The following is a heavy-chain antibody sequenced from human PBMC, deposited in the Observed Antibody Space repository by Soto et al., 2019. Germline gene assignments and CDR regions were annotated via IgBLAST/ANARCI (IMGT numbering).Heavy chain of an antibody. CDR1: GFTVSSNY. V-gene: IGHV3-53*01. CDR3: ARDQGGQSGNFIFDN. J-gene: IGHJ4*02. Sequence: GGSLRLSCAASGFTVSSNYMSWVRQAPGKGLEWVSVIYSGGSTYYADSVKGRFTISRDNSKNTLYLQMNSLRAEDTAVYYCARDQGGQSGNFIFDNWGQGPPVTVPS. D-gene: IGHD3-16*01. CDR2: IYSGGST.